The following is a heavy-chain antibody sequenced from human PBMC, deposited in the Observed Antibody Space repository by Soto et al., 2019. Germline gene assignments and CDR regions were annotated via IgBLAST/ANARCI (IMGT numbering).Heavy chain of an antibody. Sequence: EVRLVQSGGGLVQPGGSLRLSCAASLFIVSDNYMSWVRQAPGKGLEWVSLIYSGGGTDYAETVKGRFTPSRDNSKNTLYLQMNSLKPEDTGIYYCATRMTTAPYWGQGTVVTVSS. CDR3: ATRMTTAPY. J-gene: IGHJ4*02. D-gene: IGHD4-17*01. CDR2: IYSGGGT. V-gene: IGHV3-66*01. CDR1: LFIVSDNY.